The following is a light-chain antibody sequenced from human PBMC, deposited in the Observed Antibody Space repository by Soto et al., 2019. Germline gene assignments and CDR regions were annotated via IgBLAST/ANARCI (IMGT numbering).Light chain of an antibody. Sequence: EIVLTQSPGTLSLSPGDRATLSCRASQSVSSNYLAWYQQKPVQAPRLLIYGASSRATGIPDRFSGSGSGTDFTLTISTLEPEDFAVYYCQRYGTSLPLTFGGGTKVEIK. CDR2: GAS. CDR1: QSVSSNY. V-gene: IGKV3-20*01. J-gene: IGKJ4*01. CDR3: QRYGTSLPLT.